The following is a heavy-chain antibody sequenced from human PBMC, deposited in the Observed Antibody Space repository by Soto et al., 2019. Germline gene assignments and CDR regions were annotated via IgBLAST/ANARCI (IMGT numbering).Heavy chain of an antibody. Sequence: EVQLLESGGGLVQPGGSLRLSCAVSGFSFRSSPMSWVRRAPGKGLEWVSGINGGDDSKHYAESVRGRFTITRDNSKNTLLLQMNSLRAEDTAIYYCAKDSPWGIISHTTEHWGQGTLVTVSS. CDR1: GFSFRSSP. CDR2: INGGDDSK. CDR3: AKDSPWGIISHTTEH. J-gene: IGHJ4*02. V-gene: IGHV3-23*01. D-gene: IGHD3-16*01.